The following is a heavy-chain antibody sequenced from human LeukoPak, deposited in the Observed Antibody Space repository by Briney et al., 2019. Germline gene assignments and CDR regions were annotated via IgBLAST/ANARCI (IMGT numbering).Heavy chain of an antibody. V-gene: IGHV1-18*01. CDR2: ISAYNGNT. D-gene: IGHD2-2*02. J-gene: IGHJ6*03. Sequence: ASVKVSCKASGYTFTSYAMNWVRQAPGQGLEWMGWISAYNGNTNYAQKLQGRVTMTTDTSTSTAYMELRSLRSDDTAVYYCARDIVVVPAAILHYYMDVWGKGTTVTVSS. CDR3: ARDIVVVPAAILHYYMDV. CDR1: GYTFTSYA.